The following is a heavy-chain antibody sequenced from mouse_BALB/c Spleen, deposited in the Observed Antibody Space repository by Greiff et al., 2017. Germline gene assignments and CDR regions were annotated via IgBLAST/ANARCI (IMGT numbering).Heavy chain of an antibody. Sequence: EVMLVESGGDLVKPGGSLKLSCAASGFTFSSYGMSWVRQTPDKRLEWVATISSGGSYTYYPDSVKGRFTISRDNAKNTLYLQMSSLKSEDTAMYYCARLSQGSYDDWGQGTTLTVSS. V-gene: IGHV5-6*01. J-gene: IGHJ2*01. D-gene: IGHD1-1*02. CDR3: ARLSQGSYDD. CDR1: GFTFSSYG. CDR2: ISSGGSYT.